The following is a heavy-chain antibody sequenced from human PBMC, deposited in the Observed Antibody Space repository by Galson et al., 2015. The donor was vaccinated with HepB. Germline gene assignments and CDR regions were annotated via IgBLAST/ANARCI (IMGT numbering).Heavy chain of an antibody. CDR2: IIPIFGTA. J-gene: IGHJ4*02. D-gene: IGHD2-8*02. V-gene: IGHV1-69*13. CDR3: ARDRYITGRLFDY. Sequence: SVKVSCKASGGTFSSYAISWVRQAPGQGLEWMGGIIPIFGTANYAQKFQSRVTITADESTSTAYMELSSLRSEDTAVYYCARDRYITGRLFDYWGQGTLVTVSS. CDR1: GGTFSSYA.